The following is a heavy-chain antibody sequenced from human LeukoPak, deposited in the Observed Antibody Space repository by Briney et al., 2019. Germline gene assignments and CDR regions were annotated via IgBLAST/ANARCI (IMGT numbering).Heavy chain of an antibody. CDR2: ISSTGGTK. V-gene: IGHV3-11*04. CDR3: ASVGATESY. D-gene: IGHD1-26*01. CDR1: GFTFSDYY. Sequence: GGSLRLSCAASGFTFSDYYMTWIRQAPGKGLEWVSYISSTGGTKYYADSVKGRFTISRDNAKNSLYLQMNSLRAEDTAVYYCASVGATESYWGQGTLVTVSS. J-gene: IGHJ4*02.